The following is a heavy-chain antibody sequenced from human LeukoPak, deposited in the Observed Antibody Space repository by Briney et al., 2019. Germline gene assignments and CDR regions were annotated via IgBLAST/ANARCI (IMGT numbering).Heavy chain of an antibody. CDR3: ASPEEYSGSGFEFDY. Sequence: ASVKVSCKASGYTFTSYAMNWVRQAPGQGLEWMGWINTNTGNPTYAQGFTGRFVFSLDTSVSTAYLQISSLKAEDTAVCYCASPEEYSGSGFEFDYWGQGTLVTVSS. CDR1: GYTFTSYA. CDR2: INTNTGNP. J-gene: IGHJ4*02. D-gene: IGHD6-19*01. V-gene: IGHV7-4-1*02.